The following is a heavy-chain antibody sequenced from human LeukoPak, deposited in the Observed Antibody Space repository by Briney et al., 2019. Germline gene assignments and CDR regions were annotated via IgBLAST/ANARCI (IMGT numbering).Heavy chain of an antibody. D-gene: IGHD1-1*01. CDR3: AAGPAGNGHLSSY. Sequence: GGSLRLSCAASGVTFSNYWLHWGRPGPGEGLMWVSRINGDGNNVNYADSVKGRFTISRDNAKNTLYLQMNSLRAEDTAIFYCAAGPAGNGHLSSYWGQGTRVTVSS. J-gene: IGHJ4*02. CDR2: INGDGNNV. V-gene: IGHV3-74*01. CDR1: GVTFSNYW.